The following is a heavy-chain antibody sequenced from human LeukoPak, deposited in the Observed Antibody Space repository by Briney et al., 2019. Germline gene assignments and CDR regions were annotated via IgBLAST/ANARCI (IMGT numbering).Heavy chain of an antibody. CDR2: ISSSSSYI. V-gene: IGHV3-21*01. J-gene: IGHJ3*02. D-gene: IGHD2-2*01. Sequence: GGSLRLSCAASGFTFSSYSMNWVRQAPGKGLEWVSSISSSSSYIYYADSVKGRFTISRDNAKNSLYLQMNSLRAEDTAVYYCARDLVVVPAAIPPPNDAFDIWGQGAMVTVSS. CDR1: GFTFSSYS. CDR3: ARDLVVVPAAIPPPNDAFDI.